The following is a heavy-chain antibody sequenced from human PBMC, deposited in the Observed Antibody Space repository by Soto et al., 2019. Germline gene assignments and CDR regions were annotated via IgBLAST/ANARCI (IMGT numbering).Heavy chain of an antibody. CDR1: GFTFSSYA. J-gene: IGHJ5*02. CDR3: ARDRGDVVVVAASTWFDP. CDR2: ISYDGSNK. V-gene: IGHV3-30-3*01. D-gene: IGHD2-15*01. Sequence: QVQLVESGGGVVQPGRSLRLSCAASGFTFSSYAMHWVRQAPGKGLEWVAVISYDGSNKYYADSVKGRFTISRDNSKNTLYLQRNSLRAEDTAVYYCARDRGDVVVVAASTWFDPWGQGTLVTVSS.